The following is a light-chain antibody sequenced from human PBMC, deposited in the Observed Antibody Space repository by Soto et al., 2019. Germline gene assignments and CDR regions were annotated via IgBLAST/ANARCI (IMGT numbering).Light chain of an antibody. J-gene: IGKJ1*01. Sequence: DIQMTQSPSTLSASVGDRVTITCRASQSISSWLAWYQQKPGQAPKLLIYKASTLQSGVPSRFSGSGSGTEFTLAISSLQPDDSATYYCQQYNDTWTFDQWTKVEIK. CDR3: QQYNDTWT. V-gene: IGKV1-5*03. CDR2: KAS. CDR1: QSISSW.